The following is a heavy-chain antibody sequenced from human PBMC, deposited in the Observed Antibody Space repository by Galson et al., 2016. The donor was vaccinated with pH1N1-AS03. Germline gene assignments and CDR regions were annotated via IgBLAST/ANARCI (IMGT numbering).Heavy chain of an antibody. V-gene: IGHV4-34*08. J-gene: IGHJ4*02. CDR1: GFTFSTYA. CDR3: ARRPTGLDY. Sequence: LRLSCAASGFTFSTYAMNWVRQPPGKGLEWIGEVILGRCNDCIHGENTKYAPSLKSRVTISIDTSRNQLSLTLTSVAAADTAVYYCARRPTGLDYWGPGSLVTVSS. CDR2: VILGRCNDCIHGENT.